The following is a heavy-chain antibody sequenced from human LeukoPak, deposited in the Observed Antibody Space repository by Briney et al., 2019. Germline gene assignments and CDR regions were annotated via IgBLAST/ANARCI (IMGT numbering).Heavy chain of an antibody. V-gene: IGHV1-8*01. Sequence: ASVKVSCKASGYIFTNYDINWVRQAAGEGLEWVGWVNSNGKRVYAQKFQGRVTLSTDSSIHTAYMELSSLRSDETAVYYCAKGIRSDFWGQGTLVSVSS. CDR3: AKGIRSDF. J-gene: IGHJ4*02. CDR2: VNSNGKR. D-gene: IGHD3-16*02. CDR1: GYIFTNYD.